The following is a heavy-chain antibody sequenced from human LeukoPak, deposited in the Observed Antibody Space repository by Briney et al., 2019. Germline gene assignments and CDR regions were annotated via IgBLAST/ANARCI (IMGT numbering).Heavy chain of an antibody. Sequence: SVKVSCKASGGTFSSYAISWVRQAPGQGLEWMGRIIPILGIANYAQKFQGRVTITADKSTSTAYMELSSLRSEDTAVYYCATLQRGYCSGGSCYYSDYWGQGTLVTVSP. D-gene: IGHD2-15*01. J-gene: IGHJ4*02. CDR2: IIPILGIA. CDR3: ATLQRGYCSGGSCYYSDY. CDR1: GGTFSSYA. V-gene: IGHV1-69*04.